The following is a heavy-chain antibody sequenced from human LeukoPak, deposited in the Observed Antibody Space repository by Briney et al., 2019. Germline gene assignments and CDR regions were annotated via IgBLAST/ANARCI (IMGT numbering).Heavy chain of an antibody. CDR1: GGSINTASYY. CDR2: TYYSGTT. CDR3: VRDPNYAYFDS. D-gene: IGHD2-2*01. J-gene: IGHJ4*02. Sequence: SSETLSLTCTVSGGSINTASYYWGWIRQPPGKGLEWIGSTYYSGTTYYNPSLKSRVTISADMSKNQFSLKLSSVTAADTAVYYCVRDPNYAYFDSWGQGTLVAVSS. V-gene: IGHV4-39*07.